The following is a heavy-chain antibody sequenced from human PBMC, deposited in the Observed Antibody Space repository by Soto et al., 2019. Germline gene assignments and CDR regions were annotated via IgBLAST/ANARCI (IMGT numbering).Heavy chain of an antibody. Sequence: VGSLRLSGAASGFTFSSYAMSWVRQAPGKGLEWVSVISGIGDITYYADSVKGRFTISRDNSKNTLYLQMNSLRAEDTAFYFCAKDPPAGILFDYWGQGTLVTVSS. CDR3: AKDPPAGILFDY. V-gene: IGHV3-23*01. CDR2: ISGIGDIT. CDR1: GFTFSSYA. J-gene: IGHJ4*02.